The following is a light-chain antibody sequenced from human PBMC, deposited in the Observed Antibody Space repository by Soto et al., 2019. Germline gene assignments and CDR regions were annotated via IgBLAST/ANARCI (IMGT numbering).Light chain of an antibody. V-gene: IGKV1-39*01. CDR3: QQSYSSPPT. CDR1: QSISNH. J-gene: IGKJ5*01. Sequence: DIQMTQSPSSLSASVEDRVIITCRASQSISNHLNWYQQKPGKAPKLLIFAASSLQGGVPSRFSGSRSGTDFTLTISSLQPEDFATYYCQQSYSSPPTFGQGT. CDR2: AAS.